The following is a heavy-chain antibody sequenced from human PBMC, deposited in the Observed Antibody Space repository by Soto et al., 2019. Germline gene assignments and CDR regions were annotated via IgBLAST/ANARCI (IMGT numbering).Heavy chain of an antibody. Sequence: ASVKVSCKASGYTFTGYAMHWVRQAPGQRLEWMGWINAGNGNTKYSQKFQGRVTITRDTSASTAYMELSSLRSEDTAVYYCARAVAAAADFDSLGQGNVVTVSS. CDR1: GYTFTGYA. D-gene: IGHD6-25*01. CDR3: ARAVAAAADFDS. V-gene: IGHV1-3*01. J-gene: IGHJ4*02. CDR2: INAGNGNT.